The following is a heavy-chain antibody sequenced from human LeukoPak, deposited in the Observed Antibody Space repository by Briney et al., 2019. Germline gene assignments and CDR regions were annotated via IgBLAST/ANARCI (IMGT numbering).Heavy chain of an antibody. D-gene: IGHD2-15*01. J-gene: IGHJ4*02. Sequence: PGGSLRLSCGASGFTFDDYWMSWVRQAPGQGLEWVANINQDGSEKYYLDSAKGRFTISRDNSKNTLYLQMNSLRAEDTAVYYGAKAFLGYCSGGSCFSVGGYWGQGTLVTVSS. CDR3: AKAFLGYCSGGSCFSVGGY. CDR1: GFTFDDYW. CDR2: INQDGSEK. V-gene: IGHV3-7*03.